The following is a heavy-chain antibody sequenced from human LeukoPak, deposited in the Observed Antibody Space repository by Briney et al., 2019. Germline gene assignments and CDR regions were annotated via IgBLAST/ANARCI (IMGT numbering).Heavy chain of an antibody. V-gene: IGHV4-59*01. CDR3: ARTRNQVYDILTGYYGYYFDY. CDR2: IYSSGST. J-gene: IGHJ4*02. Sequence: SETLSLTCTVSGDSISSYYWSRIRQPPGKGLEWIGYIYSSGSTNYNPSLKSRVIISADTSKNQFSLKLTSVTAADTAVYYCARTRNQVYDILTGYYGYYFDYWGQGTLVTVSS. D-gene: IGHD3-9*01. CDR1: GDSISSYY.